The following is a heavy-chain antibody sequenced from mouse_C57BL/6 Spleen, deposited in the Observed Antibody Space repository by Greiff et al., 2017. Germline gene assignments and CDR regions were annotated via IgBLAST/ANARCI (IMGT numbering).Heavy chain of an antibody. J-gene: IGHJ2*01. Sequence: EVKLMESGGGLVKPGGSLKLSCAASGFTFSSYAMSWFRQTPEKRLEWVATISDGGSYTYYPDNVKGRFTISRDNAKNNLYLQMSHLKAEDTAMYYCARDLRLLTGTYYFDYWGQGTTLTVSS. CDR2: ISDGGSYT. D-gene: IGHD4-1*01. V-gene: IGHV5-4*01. CDR1: GFTFSSYA. CDR3: ARDLRLLTGTYYFDY.